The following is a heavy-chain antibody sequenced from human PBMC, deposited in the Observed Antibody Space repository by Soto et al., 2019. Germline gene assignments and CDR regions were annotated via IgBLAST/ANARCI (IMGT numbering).Heavy chain of an antibody. V-gene: IGHV3-30*18. CDR1: GFTFSSYG. Sequence: GGSLRLSCAASGFTFSSYGMHWVRQAPGKGLEWVAVISYDGSNKYYADSVKGRFTISRDNSKNTLYLQMNSLRAEDTAVYYCAKDGEGYCSSTSCYMAPVTTGREYYYYGMDVWGQGTTVTVSS. D-gene: IGHD2-2*02. CDR2: ISYDGSNK. J-gene: IGHJ6*02. CDR3: AKDGEGYCSSTSCYMAPVTTGREYYYYGMDV.